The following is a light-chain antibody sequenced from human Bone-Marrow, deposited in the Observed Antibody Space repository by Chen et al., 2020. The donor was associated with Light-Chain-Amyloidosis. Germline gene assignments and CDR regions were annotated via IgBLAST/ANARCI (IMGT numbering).Light chain of an antibody. V-gene: IGLV3-25*03. CDR2: RDT. J-gene: IGLJ2*01. Sequence: SYELPQPPSVSVAPGQRARITCSGDDLPTKYAYWYQQKPGQAPVLVIHRDTERPSGISERFSGSSSGSTATLTISGVQAEDEADYHCQAAYSSGTYEVIFGGGTKLTVL. CDR1: DLPTKY. CDR3: QAAYSSGTYEVI.